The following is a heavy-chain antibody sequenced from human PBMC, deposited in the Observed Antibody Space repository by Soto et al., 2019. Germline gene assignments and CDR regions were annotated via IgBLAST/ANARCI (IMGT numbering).Heavy chain of an antibody. CDR1: GYTLSSYG. CDR3: ARVAITLVRGVSFYYYYGMDV. D-gene: IGHD3-10*01. Sequence: GASVKVSCKASGYTLSSYGISWVRQAPGQGLEGVGWISAYNGNTNYAQKLNGRVTMTTDTSTSTAYMELRSLRSDDTAVYYCARVAITLVRGVSFYYYYGMDVWGQGTTVTVSS. V-gene: IGHV1-18*01. J-gene: IGHJ6*02. CDR2: ISAYNGNT.